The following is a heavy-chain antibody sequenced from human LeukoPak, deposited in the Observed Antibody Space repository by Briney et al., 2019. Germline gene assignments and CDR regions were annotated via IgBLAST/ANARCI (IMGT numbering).Heavy chain of an antibody. J-gene: IGHJ4*02. CDR3: ARGEYYYDSSGLLCDY. CDR1: GFTFSSNS. V-gene: IGHV3-48*02. CDR2: ISSSSSTI. D-gene: IGHD3-22*01. Sequence: GGSLRLSCAASGFTFSSNSMNWVRQAPGKGLGWVSYISSSSSTIYYADSVKGRFTISRDNAKNSLYLQMNSLRDEDTAVYYCARGEYYYDSSGLLCDYWGQGTLVTVSS.